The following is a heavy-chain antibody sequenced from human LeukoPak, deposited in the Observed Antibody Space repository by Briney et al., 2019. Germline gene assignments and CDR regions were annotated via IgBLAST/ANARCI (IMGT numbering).Heavy chain of an antibody. CDR1: GFTFSSYD. J-gene: IGHJ5*01. Sequence: AGGSLRVSCAASGFTFSSYDMSWVRQAPGEGLEWVSAISGSGGSTYYADSVKGRFTISGDNSKSTLYLQMNSLRAEDTAVYYCAKDRHAPGRYCSSTTCFPFDSWGQGTLVTVSS. CDR2: ISGSGGST. CDR3: AKDRHAPGRYCSSTTCFPFDS. V-gene: IGHV3-23*01. D-gene: IGHD2-2*01.